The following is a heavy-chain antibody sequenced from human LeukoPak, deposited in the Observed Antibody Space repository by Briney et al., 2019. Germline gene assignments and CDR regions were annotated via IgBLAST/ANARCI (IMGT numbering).Heavy chain of an antibody. Sequence: GGSLRLSCAASGFTFSSYAMSWVRQAPGKGLEWVSAISGSGGSTYYADSVKGRFTTSRDNSKNTLYLQMNSLRAEDTAVYYCAKDLSITIFGVVLADAFDIWGQGTMVTVSS. CDR1: GFTFSSYA. CDR2: ISGSGGST. D-gene: IGHD3-3*01. J-gene: IGHJ3*02. CDR3: AKDLSITIFGVVLADAFDI. V-gene: IGHV3-23*01.